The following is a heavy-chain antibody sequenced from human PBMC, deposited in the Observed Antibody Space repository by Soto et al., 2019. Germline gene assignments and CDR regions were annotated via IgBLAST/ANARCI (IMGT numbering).Heavy chain of an antibody. V-gene: IGHV4-34*01. CDR2: VTDSGRT. Sequence: QVQLQQWGAGLLRPSETLSLTCAVSGGSFNEYYWTWIRQAPGKGLEWIGEVTDSGRTNHNPSLKCRVDISVDTSRNQFSLRLTSVTAADTAVYYCATSGIFRGVFLPIDSWGQGTLVTVSA. J-gene: IGHJ4*02. CDR1: GGSFNEYY. D-gene: IGHD2-15*01. CDR3: ATSGIFRGVFLPIDS.